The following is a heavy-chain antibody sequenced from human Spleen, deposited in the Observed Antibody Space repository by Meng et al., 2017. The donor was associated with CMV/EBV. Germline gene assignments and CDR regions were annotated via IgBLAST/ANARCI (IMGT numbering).Heavy chain of an antibody. Sequence: SGFNFDDYTMHWVRQAPGKGLEWVSLNSWDAAKTHYADSVKGRFTISRDNSKNSLYLQMNSLRTEDTALYYCAKAGRGDFWSGYYSSWGQGTLVTVSS. V-gene: IGHV3-43*01. CDR2: NSWDAAKT. CDR3: AKAGRGDFWSGYYSS. D-gene: IGHD3-3*01. J-gene: IGHJ5*02. CDR1: GFNFDDYT.